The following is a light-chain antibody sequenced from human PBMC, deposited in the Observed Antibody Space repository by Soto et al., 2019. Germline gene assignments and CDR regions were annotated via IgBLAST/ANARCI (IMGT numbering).Light chain of an antibody. CDR3: SSYAGSNNFV. V-gene: IGLV2-8*01. CDR1: SSDVGRFNY. Sequence: QSVLTQPPSASGSPGQSVSISCTGTSSDVGRFNYVSWYQQHPDKAPKLIIYEVTKRPSGVPDRFSGSKSGNTASLTVSGLRAEDEADYYCSSYAGSNNFVFGTGTKLTVL. CDR2: EVT. J-gene: IGLJ1*01.